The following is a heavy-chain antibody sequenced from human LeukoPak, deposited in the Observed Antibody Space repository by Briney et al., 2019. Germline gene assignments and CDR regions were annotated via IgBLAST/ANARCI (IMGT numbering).Heavy chain of an antibody. Sequence: SETLSLTCTVSGGSISSSSYYWGWIRQPPGKGLEWIGSIYYSGSTYYNPSLKSRVTISVDTSKNQFSLKLSSVTAADTAVYYCARGKQLPHYYYYGMDVWGQGTTVTVSS. V-gene: IGHV4-39*01. CDR1: GGSISSSSYY. D-gene: IGHD2-2*01. J-gene: IGHJ6*02. CDR2: IYYSGST. CDR3: ARGKQLPHYYYYGMDV.